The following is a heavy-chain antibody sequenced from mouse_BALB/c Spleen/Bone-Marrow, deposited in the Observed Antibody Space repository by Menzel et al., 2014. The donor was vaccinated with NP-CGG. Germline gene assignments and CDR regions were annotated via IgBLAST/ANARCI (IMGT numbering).Heavy chain of an antibody. V-gene: IGHV5-9-2*01. J-gene: IGHJ3*01. CDR2: ISGGGSYT. Sequence: EVQRVESGGGLVKSGGSLKLSCAASGFSFNSYGMSWVRQTPEKRLEWVATISGGGSYTFYPDSVKRRFTISRDNAKNNLYLQLSSLRSEDTALYYCARHAYYDQTEVSFVYWGQGTLVTVSA. CDR1: GFSFNSYG. CDR3: ARHAYYDQTEVSFVY. D-gene: IGHD2-4*01.